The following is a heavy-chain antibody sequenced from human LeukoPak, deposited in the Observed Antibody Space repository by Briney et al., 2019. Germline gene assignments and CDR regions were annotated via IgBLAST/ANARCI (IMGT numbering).Heavy chain of an antibody. J-gene: IGHJ4*02. V-gene: IGHV4-38-2*02. Sequence: SETLSLTCTVSGYSITSGNYWGWIRQPPGKGLEWIGSIYHSGSTYYNPSLKSRVTISVDTSRNQFSLKLTSVTAADTAVFYCARLPQRSDILTSYANSFDYWGQGTLVTVSS. D-gene: IGHD3-9*01. CDR2: IYHSGST. CDR1: GYSITSGNY. CDR3: ARLPQRSDILTSYANSFDY.